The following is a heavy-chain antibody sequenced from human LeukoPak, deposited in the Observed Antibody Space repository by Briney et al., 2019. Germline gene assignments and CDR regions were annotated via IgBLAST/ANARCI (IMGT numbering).Heavy chain of an antibody. CDR1: GGSISSYY. D-gene: IGHD3-10*01. CDR2: IDTSGNT. CDR3: AKSNGYGLVDI. Sequence: PSETLSLTCTASGGSISSYYWSWIRQPAGKGLEWIGRIDTSGNTNYKPSLKSRVTISLDTSRNQFSLKLTSVTAADTAVYYCAKSNGYGLVDIWGQGTTVTVSS. J-gene: IGHJ3*02. V-gene: IGHV4-4*07.